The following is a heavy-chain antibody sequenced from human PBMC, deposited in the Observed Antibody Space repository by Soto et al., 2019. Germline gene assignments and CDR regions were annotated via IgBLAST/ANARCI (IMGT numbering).Heavy chain of an antibody. CDR1: GFSLSTSGVG. Sequence: QITLKESGPPLVKPTQTLTLTCTFSGFSLSTSGVGVAWIRQPPGKALEWLALIYWDDDKRYRPSLETRLTIAKDTSKNHVVLTMTNMDSVDTATYYCAYLPCSGGSCYWFSYSGMDVRGQGTTVTVSS. D-gene: IGHD2-15*01. CDR3: AYLPCSGGSCYWFSYSGMDV. CDR2: IYWDDDK. V-gene: IGHV2-5*02. J-gene: IGHJ6*02.